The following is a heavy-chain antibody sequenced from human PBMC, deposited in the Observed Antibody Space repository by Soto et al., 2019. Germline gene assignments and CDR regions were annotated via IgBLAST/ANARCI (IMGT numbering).Heavy chain of an antibody. V-gene: IGHV4-31*03. Sequence: KPSETLSLTCTVSGGSISSGGYYWSWIRQHPGKGLEWIGYIYYSGSTYYNPSLKSRVTISVDTSKNQFSLKLSSVTAADTAVYYCARERDYYYGMDVWGQGTTVTVSS. CDR1: GGSISSGGYY. CDR3: ARERDYYYGMDV. CDR2: IYYSGST. J-gene: IGHJ6*02.